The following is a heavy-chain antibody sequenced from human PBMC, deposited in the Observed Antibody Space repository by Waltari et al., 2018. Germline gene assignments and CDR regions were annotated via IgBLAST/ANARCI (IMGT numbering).Heavy chain of an antibody. Sequence: SYISSSGSTIYYADSVKGRFTISRDNAKNSLYLQMNSLRAEDTAVYYCARVTYYYDSSGQPPVPGYYFDYWGQGTLVTVSS. CDR3: ARVTYYYDSSGQPPVPGYYFDY. CDR2: ISSSGSTI. J-gene: IGHJ4*02. V-gene: IGHV3-48*03. D-gene: IGHD3-22*01.